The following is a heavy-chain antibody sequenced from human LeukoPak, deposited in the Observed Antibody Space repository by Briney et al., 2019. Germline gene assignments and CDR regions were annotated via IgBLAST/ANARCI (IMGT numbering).Heavy chain of an antibody. V-gene: IGHV3-23*01. CDR3: AKISRNLLWFGELKYYFDY. CDR2: IIGSGGST. D-gene: IGHD3-10*01. J-gene: IGHJ4*02. CDR1: GFTFSSYA. Sequence: GGSLRLSCAASGFTFSSYAMSWVRQAPGKGLEWVSAIIGSGGSTYYAASVKGRFTISRDNSKNTLYLQINSLRAEDTAVYYCAKISRNLLWFGELKYYFDYWGQGTLVTVSS.